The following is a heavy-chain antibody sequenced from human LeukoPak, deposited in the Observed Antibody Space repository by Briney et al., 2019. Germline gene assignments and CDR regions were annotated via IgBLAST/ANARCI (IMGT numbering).Heavy chain of an antibody. CDR2: ISAYNGNT. CDR3: ARDKGRYGDYGYDY. CDR1: GYTFTSYG. V-gene: IGHV1-18*01. Sequence: GASVKVSCKASGYTFTSYGIGWVRQAPGQGLEWMGWISAYNGNTNYAQKLQGRVTMTTDTSTSTAYMELRSLRSDDTAVYYCARDKGRYGDYGYDYWGQGTLVTVSS. D-gene: IGHD4-17*01. J-gene: IGHJ4*02.